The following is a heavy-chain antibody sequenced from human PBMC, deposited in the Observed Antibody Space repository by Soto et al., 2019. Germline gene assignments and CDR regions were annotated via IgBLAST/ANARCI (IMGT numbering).Heavy chain of an antibody. J-gene: IGHJ4*02. Sequence: GGSLRLSCTASGFTFGDYAMSWFRQAPGKGLEWVGFIRSKAYGGTTEYAASVKGRFTISRDDSKSIAYLQMNSLKTEDTAVYYCTRGTIEHLTYYFDYWGQGTLVTVSS. V-gene: IGHV3-49*03. CDR3: TRGTIEHLTYYFDY. CDR1: GFTFGDYA. CDR2: IRSKAYGGTT. D-gene: IGHD1-1*01.